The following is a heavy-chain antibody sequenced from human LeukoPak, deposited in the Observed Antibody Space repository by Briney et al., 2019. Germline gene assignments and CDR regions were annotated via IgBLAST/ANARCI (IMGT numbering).Heavy chain of an antibody. V-gene: IGHV1-18*01. J-gene: IGHJ4*02. CDR2: ISPHNGGT. CDR3: VRVWDYSPRGRLDF. D-gene: IGHD4-11*01. Sequence: ASVKVSCKGFGYAFRNYAVVWVRQTPRQGLELMGWISPHNGGTQYSQNLQGRITMTIDAPTSTAYMELRSLTSDDTAVYYCVRVWDYSPRGRLDFWGQGTLVSVSS. CDR1: GYAFRNYA.